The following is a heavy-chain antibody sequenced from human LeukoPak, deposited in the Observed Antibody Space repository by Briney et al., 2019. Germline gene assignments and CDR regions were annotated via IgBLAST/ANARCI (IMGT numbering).Heavy chain of an antibody. CDR2: ITPIFGTT. J-gene: IGHJ4*02. CDR3: ARDGITIFGVVTTDNFDY. Sequence: GASVKVSCKASGGTFSSYSINWVRQAPGQGLEWMGGITPIFGTTNYAQKFQGRVTITADTSTSTAYMELRSLRSDDTAVYYCARDGITIFGVVTTDNFDYWGQGTLVTVSS. V-gene: IGHV1-69*06. CDR1: GGTFSSYS. D-gene: IGHD3-3*01.